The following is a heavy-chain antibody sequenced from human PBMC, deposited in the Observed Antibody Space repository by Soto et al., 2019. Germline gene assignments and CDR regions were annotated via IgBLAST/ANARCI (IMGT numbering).Heavy chain of an antibody. D-gene: IGHD2-2*03. J-gene: IGHJ6*02. CDR2: ISYDGSNK. Sequence: PGGSVRHSGAAAECAFSGDAMNWVRQAPGKGLEWVAVISYDGSNKYYADSLKGRFTISRDNSKNTLYLQMNSLRAEDTAVYYCARGGYCSNTRCYRYGMDVWGQGTTVTVSS. CDR3: ARGGYCSNTRCYRYGMDV. CDR1: ECAFSGDA. V-gene: IGHV3-30-3*01.